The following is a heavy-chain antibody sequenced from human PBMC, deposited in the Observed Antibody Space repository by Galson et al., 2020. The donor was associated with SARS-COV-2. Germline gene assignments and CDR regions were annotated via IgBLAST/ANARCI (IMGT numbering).Heavy chain of an antibody. CDR3: VSLGKVFRVVTTEDMIDS. Sequence: ASVKVSCKASGYTFIGYYMHWVRQAPGQGLEWMGWIDPNSGATHYAQKFQGRVTMTRDTSVSTAYLELSRLRSDDTAVYFCVSLGKVFRVVTTEDMIDSWGQGTLVTVSS. J-gene: IGHJ4*02. D-gene: IGHD3-3*01. CDR2: IDPNSGAT. CDR1: GYTFIGYY. V-gene: IGHV1-2*02.